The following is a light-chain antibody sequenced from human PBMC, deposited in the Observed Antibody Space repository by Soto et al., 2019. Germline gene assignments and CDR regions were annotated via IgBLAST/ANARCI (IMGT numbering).Light chain of an antibody. J-gene: IGLJ1*01. CDR3: CSYAGSSTYV. Sequence: QSARTQPASVSGSPGQSITISCTGTSSDVGSYNFVSWYQQQPGRAPKLMIYEVNKRPSGVSNRFSGSKSGNTASLTISGLQAEDEADYYGCSYAGSSTYVFGTGTKVTVL. CDR2: EVN. V-gene: IGLV2-23*02. CDR1: SSDVGSYNF.